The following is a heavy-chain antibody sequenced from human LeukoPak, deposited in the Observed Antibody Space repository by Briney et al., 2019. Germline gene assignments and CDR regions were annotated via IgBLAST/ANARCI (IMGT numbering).Heavy chain of an antibody. D-gene: IGHD4-17*01. V-gene: IGHV1-2*02. Sequence: ASVKVSCKASGYTFTGYYMHWVRQAPGQGLEWMGWINPNSGGTNYAQKFQGRVTMTRDTSISTAYMELSRLRSDDTAVYYCARDTQTYGDYELADNWFDPWGQGTLVTVSS. J-gene: IGHJ5*02. CDR3: ARDTQTYGDYELADNWFDP. CDR2: INPNSGGT. CDR1: GYTFTGYY.